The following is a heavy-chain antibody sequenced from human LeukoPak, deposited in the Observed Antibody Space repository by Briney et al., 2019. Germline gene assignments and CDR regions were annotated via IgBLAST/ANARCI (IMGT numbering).Heavy chain of an antibody. CDR2: IWYDGSNK. D-gene: IGHD2-2*01. CDR1: GFTFSSYG. J-gene: IGHJ5*02. Sequence: GGSLRLSCAASGFTFSSYGMHWVRQAPGKGLEWVAVIWYDGSNKYYADSVKGRFTISRDNSKNTLYLQMNSLRAEDTAVYYCAKEAGYCSSTSCYWHAWGQGTLVTVSS. V-gene: IGHV3-33*06. CDR3: AKEAGYCSSTSCYWHA.